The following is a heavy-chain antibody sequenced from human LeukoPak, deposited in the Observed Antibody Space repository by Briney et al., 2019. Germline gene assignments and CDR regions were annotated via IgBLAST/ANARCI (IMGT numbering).Heavy chain of an antibody. CDR3: AREVRSYGGQIDY. J-gene: IGHJ4*02. Sequence: GGSLRLSCAASGFTFSSYGMHWVRQAPGKALEWVAVIWYDGSQKYYADSVKGRFTISRDNSKNTLYLQMNSLRAEDTAVYYCAREVRSYGGQIDYWGQGTLVTVSS. CDR2: IWYDGSQK. D-gene: IGHD4/OR15-4a*01. V-gene: IGHV3-33*01. CDR1: GFTFSSYG.